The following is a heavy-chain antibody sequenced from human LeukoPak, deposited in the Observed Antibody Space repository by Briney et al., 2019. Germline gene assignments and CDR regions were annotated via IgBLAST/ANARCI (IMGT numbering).Heavy chain of an antibody. D-gene: IGHD5-18*01. Sequence: GESLKISCKGSGYSFTSYWIGWVRQMPGKGLEWMGIIYPGDSDTRHSPPFQGQVTISADKSIRTAYLQWSSLKASDTAMYYCASSDTAMVRYYGMDVWGQGTTVTVSS. J-gene: IGHJ6*02. CDR1: GYSFTSYW. V-gene: IGHV5-51*01. CDR3: ASSDTAMVRYYGMDV. CDR2: IYPGDSDT.